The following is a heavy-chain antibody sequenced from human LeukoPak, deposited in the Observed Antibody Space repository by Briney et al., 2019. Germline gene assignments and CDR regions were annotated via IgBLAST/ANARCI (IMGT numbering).Heavy chain of an antibody. V-gene: IGHV1-24*01. J-gene: IGHJ4*02. CDR3: ATQIVGAQWELPIDY. CDR1: GYTLTELS. Sequence: GASVKVSCKVSGYTLTELSMHWVRQAPGKGLEWMGGFDPEDGETIYAQKFQGRVTMTEDTSTDTAYMELSSLRSEDTAVYYCATQIVGAQWELPIDYWGQGTLVTVSS. D-gene: IGHD1-26*01. CDR2: FDPEDGET.